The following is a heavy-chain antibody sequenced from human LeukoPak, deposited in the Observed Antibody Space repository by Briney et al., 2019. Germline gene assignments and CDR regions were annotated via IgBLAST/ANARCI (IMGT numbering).Heavy chain of an antibody. V-gene: IGHV1-24*01. Sequence: ASVTVSCKVSGYTLTELSMHWVRQAPGKGLEWMGGFDPEDGETIYAQKFQGRVTMTEDTSTDTAYMELSSLRSEDTVVYYCSSGSYLTWGQGTLVTVSS. CDR1: GYTLTELS. CDR3: SSGSYLT. D-gene: IGHD3-10*01. J-gene: IGHJ4*02. CDR2: FDPEDGET.